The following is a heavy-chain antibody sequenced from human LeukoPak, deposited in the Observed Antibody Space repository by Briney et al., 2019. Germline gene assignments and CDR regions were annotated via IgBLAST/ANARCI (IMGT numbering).Heavy chain of an antibody. V-gene: IGHV3-11*01. CDR2: ISSSGSTI. J-gene: IGHJ4*02. CDR3: ARDLLQPYDYVWGSYSPLDY. D-gene: IGHD3-16*01. Sequence: TGGSLRLSCAASGFTFSDYCMSWIRQAPGKGLEWVSYISSSGSTIYYADSVKGRFTISRDNAKNSLYLQMNSLRAEDTAVYYCARDLLQPYDYVWGSYSPLDYWGQGTLVTVSS. CDR1: GFTFSDYC.